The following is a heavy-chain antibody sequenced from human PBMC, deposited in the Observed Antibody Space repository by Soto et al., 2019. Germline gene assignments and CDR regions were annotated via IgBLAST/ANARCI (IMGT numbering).Heavy chain of an antibody. J-gene: IGHJ4*02. V-gene: IGHV2-5*02. CDR1: GFSLSTSGVG. CDR2: IYWDDDK. CDR3: AHRSSSWYAVDYFDY. Sequence: QITLKESGPTLVKPTQTLTLTCTFSGFSLSTSGVGVGWIRQPPGKALEWLALIYWDDDKRYSPSLKSRLTITKDTSKNQVVLTMTNMDPVDTATYYCAHRSSSWYAVDYFDYWVQGTLVTVSS. D-gene: IGHD6-13*01.